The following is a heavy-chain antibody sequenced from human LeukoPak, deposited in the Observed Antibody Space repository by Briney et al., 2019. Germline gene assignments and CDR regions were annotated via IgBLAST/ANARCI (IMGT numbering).Heavy chain of an antibody. V-gene: IGHV1-18*01. CDR1: GYTFTSYG. CDR3: ARIPGWVVTEFLDY. J-gene: IGHJ4*02. Sequence: ASVKVSCKASGYTFTSYGISWVRQAPGQGLEWMGWINAYNGNTNYAQKLQGRVTMTTDTSTSTAYMELRSLRSDDTAVYYCARIPGWVVTEFLDYWGQGTLVTVSS. D-gene: IGHD4-23*01. CDR2: INAYNGNT.